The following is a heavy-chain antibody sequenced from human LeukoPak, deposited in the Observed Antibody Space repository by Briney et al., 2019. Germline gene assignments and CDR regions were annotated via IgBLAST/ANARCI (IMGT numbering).Heavy chain of an antibody. V-gene: IGHV3-9*01. CDR2: ISWNGGST. J-gene: IGHJ6*02. D-gene: IGHD1-26*01. CDR1: GFSFEDYG. Sequence: GGPLRLSCAAPGFSFEDYGMHGVRHPPGKGLEWVSGISWNGGSTDYADSVKGRFTISRDNAKNSLYLQLSSLRPEDTALYYCAKHMRATNTYYFYGLDVWGQGTTVTVSS. CDR3: AKHMRATNTYYFYGLDV.